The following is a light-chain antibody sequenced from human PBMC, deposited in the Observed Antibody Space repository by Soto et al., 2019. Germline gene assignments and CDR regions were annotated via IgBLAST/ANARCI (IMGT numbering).Light chain of an antibody. J-gene: IGLJ1*01. CDR2: DVS. CDR3: SSYTSTTTRV. V-gene: IGLV2-14*01. CDR1: SSDVGYSNY. Sequence: QSALTQPASVSGSPGQSIAISCTGTSSDVGYSNYVSWYQQLPGKAPKLMIYDVSDRPSGVSNRFSGSKSGSTASLTISGLQAEDEADYYCSSYTSTTTRVFGTGTKVTVL.